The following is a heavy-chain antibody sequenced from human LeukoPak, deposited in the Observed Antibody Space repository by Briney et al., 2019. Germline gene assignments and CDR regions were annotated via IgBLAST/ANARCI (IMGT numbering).Heavy chain of an antibody. J-gene: IGHJ3*02. Sequence: GGSLRLSCVTSGFTFSNHAMHWVRQGPGKGLEWVAVISDDGSSKFYADSVKGRFTIFRDNSKNTLFLQINSLRPEDTAVYYCARVDDLDAFDMWGQGTLVTVSS. CDR3: ARVDDLDAFDM. D-gene: IGHD2-2*03. CDR1: GFTFSNHA. V-gene: IGHV3-30*04. CDR2: ISDDGSSK.